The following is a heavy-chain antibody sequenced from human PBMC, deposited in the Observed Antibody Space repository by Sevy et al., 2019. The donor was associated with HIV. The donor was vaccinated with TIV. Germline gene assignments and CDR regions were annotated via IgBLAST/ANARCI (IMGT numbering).Heavy chain of an antibody. Sequence: ASVKASCTSSGYTFIAHYLHWVRQAPGQGLEWMGWINPESGDTRYTEKFQGRVTMTRDTSISTAYMEVITLRSDDTAVYFCARVQRGGVPDYWGQGTLVTVSS. CDR2: INPESGDT. J-gene: IGHJ4*02. D-gene: IGHD3-10*01. CDR3: ARVQRGGVPDY. V-gene: IGHV1-2*02. CDR1: GYTFIAHY.